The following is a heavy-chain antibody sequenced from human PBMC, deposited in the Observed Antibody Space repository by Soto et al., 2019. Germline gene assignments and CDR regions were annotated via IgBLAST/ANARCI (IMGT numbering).Heavy chain of an antibody. CDR3: XKGGSSGWYRGYNWFDP. CDR1: GFTFSSYA. CDR2: ISGSGGST. Sequence: GGSLRLSCVASGFTFSSYAMSWVRQAPGKGLEWVSAISGSGGSTYYADSVKGRFTISRDNSKNTLYLQMNSLRAXDTAVYXCXKGGSSGWYRGYNWFDPWGQGTLVTVSS. V-gene: IGHV3-23*01. J-gene: IGHJ5*02. D-gene: IGHD6-19*01.